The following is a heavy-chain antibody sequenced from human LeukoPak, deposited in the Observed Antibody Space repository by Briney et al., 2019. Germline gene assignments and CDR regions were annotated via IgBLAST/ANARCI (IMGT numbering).Heavy chain of an antibody. V-gene: IGHV3-30-3*01. CDR1: GFTFSSYA. CDR2: ISYDGSNK. CDR3: ARGGHWAKDYYYGMDV. D-gene: IGHD3-16*01. J-gene: IGHJ6*02. Sequence: PRRSLRLSCAASGFTFSSYAMHWVRQAPGKGLEWVAVISYDGSNKYYADSVKGRFTISRDNSKNTLYLQMNSLRAEDTAVYYCARGGHWAKDYYYGMDVWGQGTTVTVSS.